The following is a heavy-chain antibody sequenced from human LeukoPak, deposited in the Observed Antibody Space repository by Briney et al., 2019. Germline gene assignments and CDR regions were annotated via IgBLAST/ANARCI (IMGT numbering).Heavy chain of an antibody. V-gene: IGHV3-30*03. CDR2: ISYDGSNK. CDR3: ARDRGYSSSWSDY. D-gene: IGHD6-13*01. Sequence: GGSLRLSCAASGFTFSSYGMHWVRQAPGKGLEWVAVISYDGSNKYYADSVKGRFTISRDNSKNTLYLQMNSLRAEDTAVYYCARDRGYSSSWSDYWGQGTLVTVSS. CDR1: GFTFSSYG. J-gene: IGHJ4*02.